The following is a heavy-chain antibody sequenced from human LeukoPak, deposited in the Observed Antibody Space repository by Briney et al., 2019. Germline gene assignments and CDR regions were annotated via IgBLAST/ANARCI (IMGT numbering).Heavy chain of an antibody. CDR2: IYHSGST. Sequence: SETLSLTCTVSGYSISSGYYWGWIRQPPGKGLEWIGSIYHSGSTYYNPSLKSRVTISVDTSKNQFSLKLSSVTAADTAVYYCARDRGVVVAATAPRHNWFDPWGQGTLVTVSS. CDR1: GYSISSGYY. V-gene: IGHV4-38-2*02. J-gene: IGHJ5*02. CDR3: ARDRGVVVAATAPRHNWFDP. D-gene: IGHD2-15*01.